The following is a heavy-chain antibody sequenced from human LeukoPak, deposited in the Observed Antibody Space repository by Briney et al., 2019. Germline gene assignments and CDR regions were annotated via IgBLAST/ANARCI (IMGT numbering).Heavy chain of an antibody. J-gene: IGHJ4*02. CDR3: ARDYYGDEDFDY. CDR2: ITSSGDVV. Sequence: GGSLRLSCATSGFTFNHYELNRVRQAPGKGLEWISYITSSGDVVTYADPVKGRFTMSRDNAKNSVYLQMNSLRPEDTAVYYCARDYYGDEDFDYWGQGTLVTVSS. V-gene: IGHV3-48*03. D-gene: IGHD3-10*01. CDR1: GFTFNHYE.